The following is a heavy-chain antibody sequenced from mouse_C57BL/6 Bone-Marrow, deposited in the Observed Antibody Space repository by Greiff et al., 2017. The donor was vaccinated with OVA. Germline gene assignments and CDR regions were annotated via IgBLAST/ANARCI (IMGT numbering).Heavy chain of an antibody. CDR3: ARTLHYGNLYYFDY. V-gene: IGHV1-82*01. J-gene: IGHJ2*01. CDR1: GYAFSSSW. D-gene: IGHD2-1*01. CDR2: IYPGDGDT. Sequence: QVQLQQSGPELVKPGASVKISCKASGYAFSSSWMNWVKQRPGKGLEWIGRIYPGDGDTNYNEKLKGKATLTADKSSSTAYMQLSSLTSEDSAVYFGARTLHYGNLYYFDYWGQGTTLTVSS.